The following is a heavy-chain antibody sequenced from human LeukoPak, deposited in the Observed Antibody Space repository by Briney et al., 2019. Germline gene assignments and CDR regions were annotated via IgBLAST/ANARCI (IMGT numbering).Heavy chain of an antibody. V-gene: IGHV5-51*01. D-gene: IGHD5-24*01. CDR1: GYSFTTYW. CDR2: IYPGDSDT. Sequence: PGESLKISCKGSGYSFTTYWIGWVRQMPGKGLEWMGIIYPGDSDTGYSPSFQGQVTISADKSISTAYLQWSSLKASDTAMYYCARRGDGYNLNFDYWGQGTLVTVSS. J-gene: IGHJ4*02. CDR3: ARRGDGYNLNFDY.